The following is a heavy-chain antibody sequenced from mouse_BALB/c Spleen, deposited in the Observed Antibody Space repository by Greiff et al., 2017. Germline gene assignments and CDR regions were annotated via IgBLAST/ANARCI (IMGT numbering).Heavy chain of an antibody. CDR2: IDPENGDT. CDR3: KGDYYGSSPWDY. CDR1: GFNFKDYY. V-gene: IGHV14-4*02. J-gene: IGHJ4*01. Sequence: VQLKQSGAELVRSGASVKLSCTASGFNFKDYYMHWVKQRPEQGLEWIGWIDPENGDTEYAPKFQGKATMTADTSSNTAYLQLSSLTSEDTAVYYCKGDYYGSSPWDYWGQGTSVTVSS. D-gene: IGHD1-1*01.